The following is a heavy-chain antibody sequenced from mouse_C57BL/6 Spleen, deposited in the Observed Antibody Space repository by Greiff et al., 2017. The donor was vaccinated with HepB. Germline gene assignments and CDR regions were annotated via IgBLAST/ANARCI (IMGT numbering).Heavy chain of an antibody. CDR1: GYAFSSYW. D-gene: IGHD2-3*01. CDR2: IYPGDGDT. CDR3: ARGDDGYYVWFAY. V-gene: IGHV1-80*01. Sequence: QVQLQQSGAELVKPGASVKISCKASGYAFSSYWMNWVKQRPGKGLEWIGQIYPGDGDTNYNGKFKGKATLTADKSSSTAYMQLSSLTSEDSAVYFCARGDDGYYVWFAYWGQGTLVTVSA. J-gene: IGHJ3*01.